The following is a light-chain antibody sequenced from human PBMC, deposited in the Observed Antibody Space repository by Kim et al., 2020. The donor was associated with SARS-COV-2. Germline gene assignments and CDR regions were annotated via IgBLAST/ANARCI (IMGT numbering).Light chain of an antibody. CDR2: DVN. Sequence: GQSVTISCTGTRSDVGGYKYASWYQHHPDKAPNLIIYDVNGRPSGVPDRFSGSKSCNTASLTISDLRTEDEAYYSCCSYAGSSTFVFGGGTQLTVL. J-gene: IGLJ2*01. CDR3: CSYAGSSTFV. V-gene: IGLV2-11*01. CDR1: RSDVGGYKY.